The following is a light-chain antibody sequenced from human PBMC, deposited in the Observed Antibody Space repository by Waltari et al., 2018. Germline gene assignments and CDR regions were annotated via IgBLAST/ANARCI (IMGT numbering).Light chain of an antibody. J-gene: IGLJ3*02. CDR1: SNVVGTYKF. Sequence: QSALTQPVSVSGFPGQSITTPCTGTSNVVGTYKFVSWYQQHPGKAPKVIIFEVNERPSGVSNRFSGSKSGNTASLTISGLQPEDEADYYCCSYAGSSTGVFGGGTKLTVL. V-gene: IGLV2-23*02. CDR3: CSYAGSSTGV. CDR2: EVN.